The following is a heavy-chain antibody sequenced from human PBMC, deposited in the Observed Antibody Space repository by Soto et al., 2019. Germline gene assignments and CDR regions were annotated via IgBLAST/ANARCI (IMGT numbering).Heavy chain of an antibody. D-gene: IGHD5-12*01. Sequence: QVQLVQSGAEVKKPGSSVKVSCKASGDTFTIFAISWVRQAPGQGLEWMGGIIPTIGTTNYAQRFQGRITITGDTSTGTDYMELSSVKSADTSVYYCARDLGSGYDPGDYWGQGTLVNVSS. CDR2: IIPTIGTT. V-gene: IGHV1-69*14. CDR1: GDTFTIFA. J-gene: IGHJ4*02. CDR3: ARDLGSGYDPGDY.